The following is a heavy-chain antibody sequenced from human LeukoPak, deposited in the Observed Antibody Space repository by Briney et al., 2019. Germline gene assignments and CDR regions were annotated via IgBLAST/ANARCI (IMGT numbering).Heavy chain of an antibody. CDR2: IKQGGSEK. CDR3: ARELMGLTMIVVVNPIDY. CDR1: GFMFSSYW. J-gene: IGHJ4*02. D-gene: IGHD3-22*01. V-gene: IGHV3-7*01. Sequence: GGSLRLSCAASGFMFSSYWMIWVRQAPGKGLEWVANIKQGGSEKYYVDSVKGRFTISRDNAKNSLFLQMNSLRAEDTAVYYCARELMGLTMIVVVNPIDYWGQGTLVTVSS.